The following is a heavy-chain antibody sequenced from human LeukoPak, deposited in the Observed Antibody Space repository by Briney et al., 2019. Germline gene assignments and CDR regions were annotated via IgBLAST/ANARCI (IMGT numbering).Heavy chain of an antibody. CDR1: GYTFTGYY. CDR2: INPNSGGT. D-gene: IGHD6-6*01. Sequence: ASVKVSCKASGYTFTGYYMHWVRQAPGQGLEWMGWINPNSGGTNYAQKFQGRVTMTRDTSISTAYMELSRLRSDDTAVYYCARGHVYSSSSADYWGQRTLVTVSS. V-gene: IGHV1-2*02. CDR3: ARGHVYSSSSADY. J-gene: IGHJ4*02.